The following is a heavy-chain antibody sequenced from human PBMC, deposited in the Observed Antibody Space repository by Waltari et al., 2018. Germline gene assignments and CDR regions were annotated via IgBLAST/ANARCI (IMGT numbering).Heavy chain of an antibody. D-gene: IGHD5-18*01. CDR1: GLSFSRFG. CDR3: ARDRGYGDDEKRSMDV. J-gene: IGHJ4*02. Sequence: VQLVESGGDLVQQGGSLRLSCAASGLSFSRFGMHWVRQAPGQGLEWLGIIWYDGKAKFYSDSVKDRFIISRDNTKNVLYLQMNNLKLEDTAVYFCARDRGYGDDEKRSMDVWGRGLLVTVS. V-gene: IGHV3-30*13. CDR2: IWYDGKAK.